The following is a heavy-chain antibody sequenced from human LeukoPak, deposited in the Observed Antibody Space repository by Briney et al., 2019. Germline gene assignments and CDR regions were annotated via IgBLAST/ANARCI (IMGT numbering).Heavy chain of an antibody. V-gene: IGHV3-23*01. CDR2: MSGSGRST. Sequence: PGGSLRLSCAASGFTFSSYAMSWVRQAPGKGLERVSAMSGSGRSTYYADSVKGRFTISRDNSKNTVYLQMNSLRAEDTAEYYCAKDMGEDGSYFLDYWGQGTLVTVSS. J-gene: IGHJ4*02. CDR3: AKDMGEDGSYFLDY. D-gene: IGHD1-26*01. CDR1: GFTFSSYA.